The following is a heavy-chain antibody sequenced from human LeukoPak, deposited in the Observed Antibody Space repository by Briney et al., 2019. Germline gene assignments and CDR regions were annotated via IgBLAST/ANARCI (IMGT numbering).Heavy chain of an antibody. D-gene: IGHD3-22*01. CDR2: INPHNGGT. V-gene: IGHV1-2*02. CDR1: GYTFTVYF. Sequence: ASVKVSCKASGYTFTVYFMHWVRQAPGQGLEWMGLINPHNGGTKYAQKFQGRVTMTRDTSISTAYMELSRLTSDDTAVYYCARDYGGSSGYSAYWGQGTLVTVSS. CDR3: ARDYGGSSGYSAY. J-gene: IGHJ4*02.